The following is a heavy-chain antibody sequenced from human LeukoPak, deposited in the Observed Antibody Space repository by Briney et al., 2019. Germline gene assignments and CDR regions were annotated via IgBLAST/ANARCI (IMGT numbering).Heavy chain of an antibody. J-gene: IGHJ4*02. CDR3: AKGMVLNGYYRSFYFDS. Sequence: PGGSLRLSCAASGFTFDDYAMLWVRQAPGKGLEWVSGISWNSGSIDYADSVKGRFTISRDNAKNSLFLQMNSLRDEDTALYYCAKGMVLNGYYRSFYFDSWGQGTLVTVSS. CDR2: ISWNSGSI. D-gene: IGHD3-9*01. CDR1: GFTFDDYA. V-gene: IGHV3-9*01.